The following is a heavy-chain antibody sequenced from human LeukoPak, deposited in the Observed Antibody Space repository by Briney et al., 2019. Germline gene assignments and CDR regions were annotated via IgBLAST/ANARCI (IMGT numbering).Heavy chain of an antibody. CDR1: GFNFNDAW. V-gene: IGHV3-23*01. Sequence: GGSLRLSCATSGFNFNDAWMNWVRQAPGKGLEWVSVISSNGGRTYYANSVKGRFTVSRDNSKNMLYLRMNTLRAEDTAIYYCAKGMGCADFNCYAELDSWGQGTLVTVSS. CDR3: AKGMGCADFNCYAELDS. J-gene: IGHJ4*02. D-gene: IGHD3-16*01. CDR2: ISSNGGRT.